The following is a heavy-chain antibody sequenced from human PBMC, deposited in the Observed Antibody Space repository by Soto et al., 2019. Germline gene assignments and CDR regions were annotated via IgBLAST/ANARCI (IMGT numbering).Heavy chain of an antibody. CDR1: DGSISRYY. J-gene: IGHJ4*02. D-gene: IGHD5-18*01. CDR2: FYYNGGT. Sequence: PSETLSLTCTVSDGSISRYYCSWIQQPPGKGLEWIGYFYYNGGTNYNPSLKSRVTISVDTSKNQFSLKLSSVTAADTAVYYCARADNNGYDYWGQGTLVTVSS. V-gene: IGHV4-59*01. CDR3: ARADNNGYDY.